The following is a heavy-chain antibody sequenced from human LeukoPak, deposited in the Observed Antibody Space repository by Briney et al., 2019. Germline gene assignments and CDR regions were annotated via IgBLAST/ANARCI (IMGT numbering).Heavy chain of an antibody. J-gene: IGHJ5*02. CDR3: ARQTTVTTRFDP. Sequence: ASVKVSCKASGGTFSSYAISWVRQAPGQGLEWMGRIIPIFGTANYAQKFQGRVTITTDESTSTAYMELSSLRSEDTAVYYCARQTTVTTRFDPWGQGTLVTVSS. CDR1: GGTFSSYA. CDR2: IIPIFGTA. V-gene: IGHV1-69*05. D-gene: IGHD4-11*01.